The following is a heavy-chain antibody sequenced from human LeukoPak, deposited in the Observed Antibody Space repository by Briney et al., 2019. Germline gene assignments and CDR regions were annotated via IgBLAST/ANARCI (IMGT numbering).Heavy chain of an antibody. CDR1: GGSISSYY. CDR2: IYYSGST. V-gene: IGHV4-59*01. CDR3: ARGPTSIGYCSSTSCYIMKKNYYYYYYMDV. D-gene: IGHD2-2*02. J-gene: IGHJ6*03. Sequence: SETLSLTCTVSGGSISSYYWSWIRQPPGKGLEWIGYIYYSGSTNYNPSLKSRVTISADTSKNQFSLKLSSVTADDTAVYYCARGPTSIGYCSSTSCYIMKKNYYYYYYMDVWGKGTTVTISS.